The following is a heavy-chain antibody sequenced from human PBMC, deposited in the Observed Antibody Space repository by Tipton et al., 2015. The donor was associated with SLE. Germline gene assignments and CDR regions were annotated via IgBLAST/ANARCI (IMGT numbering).Heavy chain of an antibody. CDR3: ASLGGLRAFDI. CDR1: GGSISSSSYY. Sequence: TLSLTCTVSGGSISSSSYYWGWIRQPPGTGLEWIGSIYYSGSTYYNPSLKSRVTMSVDTSKNQFSLKLSSVTAADTAIYYCASLGGLRAFDIWGQGTMVTVSS. D-gene: IGHD3-10*01. V-gene: IGHV4-39*07. J-gene: IGHJ3*02. CDR2: IYYSGST.